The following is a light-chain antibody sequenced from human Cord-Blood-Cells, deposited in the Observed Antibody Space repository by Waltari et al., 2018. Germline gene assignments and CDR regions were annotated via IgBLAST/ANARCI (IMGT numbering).Light chain of an antibody. V-gene: IGKV1-39*01. Sequence: DIQLTQSPSSLSASVGDRVTITCLASQSISSYLNWYQQIPGKAPKLLIYAASSLQSGFPSRFSGSGSGTDFTRTISSLQPEDFVTYYCQQSYSTPWTFGQGTKLEIK. CDR1: QSISSY. CDR3: QQSYSTPWT. CDR2: AAS. J-gene: IGKJ2*01.